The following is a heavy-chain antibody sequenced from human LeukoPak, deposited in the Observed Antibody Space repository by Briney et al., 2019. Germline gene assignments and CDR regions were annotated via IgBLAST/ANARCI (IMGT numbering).Heavy chain of an antibody. Sequence: ASVKVSCKASGYTFIGYHIHWVRQAPGQGLEWMGWINPNSGGTNYAQKFQGRVTMTRDTSISTAYVELSRLRSDDTAVYYCAGLTTVATYFDYWGQGTLVTVSS. J-gene: IGHJ4*02. V-gene: IGHV1-2*02. CDR3: AGLTTVATYFDY. CDR1: GYTFIGYH. D-gene: IGHD4-17*01. CDR2: INPNSGGT.